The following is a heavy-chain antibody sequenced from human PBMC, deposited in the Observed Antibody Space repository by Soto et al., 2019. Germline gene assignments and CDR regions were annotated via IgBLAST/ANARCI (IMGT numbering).Heavy chain of an antibody. CDR3: ARGGWRQIDY. D-gene: IGHD3-3*01. V-gene: IGHV4-59*08. Sequence: VQLQESGPGLVNPPETLSLTCFVSGGSIGVTYGGWIRRPPGKGLEWIGYIYYSGSTNYNPSLKSRVTISVDTSKNQFSLKLSSVTAADTAVYYCARGGWRQIDYWGQGTLVTVSS. CDR2: IYYSGST. J-gene: IGHJ4*02. CDR1: GGSIGVTY.